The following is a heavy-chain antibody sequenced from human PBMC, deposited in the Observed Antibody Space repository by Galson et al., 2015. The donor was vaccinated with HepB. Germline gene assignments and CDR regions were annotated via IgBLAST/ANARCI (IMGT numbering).Heavy chain of an antibody. V-gene: IGHV1-18*01. J-gene: IGHJ6*03. CDR3: ARHGVCSGGSCYSRYYYYMDV. CDR1: GYTFTSYG. CDR2: ISAYNGNT. Sequence: SVKVSCKASGYTFTSYGISWVRQAPGQGLEWMGWISAYNGNTNYAQKLQGRVTMTTDTSTSTAYMELRSLRSDDTAVYYCARHGVCSGGSCYSRYYYYMDVWGKGTTVTVSS. D-gene: IGHD2-15*01.